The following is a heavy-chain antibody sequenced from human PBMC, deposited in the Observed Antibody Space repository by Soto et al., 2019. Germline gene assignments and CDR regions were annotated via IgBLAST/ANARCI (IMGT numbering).Heavy chain of an antibody. Sequence: QVQLVESGGGVVQPGRSLRLSCAASGFTFSSYAMHWVRQAPGKGLEWVAVISYDGSNKYYADSGKGRFTISRDNSKNTLYLQMNSLRAEDTAVYYCARDRLRYDWNDFPYYCYGMDVWGQGTTVTVSS. J-gene: IGHJ6*02. CDR3: ARDRLRYDWNDFPYYCYGMDV. CDR1: GFTFSSYA. CDR2: ISYDGSNK. V-gene: IGHV3-30-3*01. D-gene: IGHD1-1*01.